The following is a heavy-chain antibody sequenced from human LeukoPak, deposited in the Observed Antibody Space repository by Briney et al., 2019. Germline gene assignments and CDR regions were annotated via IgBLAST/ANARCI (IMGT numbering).Heavy chain of an antibody. V-gene: IGHV4-39*01. J-gene: IGHJ4*02. Sequence: PSETLSLTCTVSGGSISITSYYRSWIRQLPGKGLEWIGSIYKSGSTYYNPSLKSRVTISVDTSKNQFSLKLSSVTAADTAVYYCARLWGYSYGYLDYWGQGTLVTVSS. D-gene: IGHD5-18*01. CDR2: IYKSGST. CDR1: GGSISITSYY. CDR3: ARLWGYSYGYLDY.